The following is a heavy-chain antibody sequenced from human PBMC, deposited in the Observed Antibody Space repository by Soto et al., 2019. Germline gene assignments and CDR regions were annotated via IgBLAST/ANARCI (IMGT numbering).Heavy chain of an antibody. Sequence: QVQLQESGPGLVKPSETLSLTCTVSGGSVSSGSYYWSCIRQPPGKGLEWIGYIYYSGSTNYNPSLKSRVTISVDTSKNQFSLKLSAVTAADTSVYYCARDQQRDFWSGQPPGDYGMDVWGQGTTVTVSS. D-gene: IGHD3-3*01. CDR3: ARDQQRDFWSGQPPGDYGMDV. V-gene: IGHV4-61*01. CDR2: IYYSGST. CDR1: GGSVSSGSYY. J-gene: IGHJ6*02.